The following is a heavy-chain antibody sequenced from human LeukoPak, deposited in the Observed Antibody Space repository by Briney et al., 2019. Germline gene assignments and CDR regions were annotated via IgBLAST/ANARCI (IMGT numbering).Heavy chain of an antibody. Sequence: GESLRLSCAASGFTFSIYWMAWVRQTPGKGLEWVANIKEDGSVKYYVDSVKGRFTISRDNAKKSLYLQMNNLRGVDTAVYFCARRWKLSLDVWGQGTTVTVSS. J-gene: IGHJ6*02. CDR2: IKEDGSVK. CDR3: ARRWKLSLDV. V-gene: IGHV3-7*01. D-gene: IGHD5-24*01. CDR1: GFTFSIYW.